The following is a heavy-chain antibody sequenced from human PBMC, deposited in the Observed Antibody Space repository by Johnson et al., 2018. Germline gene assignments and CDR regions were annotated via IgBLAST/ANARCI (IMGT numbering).Heavy chain of an antibody. CDR1: GFTFSSYV. CDR3: SNHRPEFGSTGWYYYYYMDV. V-gene: IGHV3-23*04. Sequence: VQLVESGGGLVQPGGSLRLSCAASGFTFSSYVISWGRQAPGRGLEWVSGISGSGSITYYADSVKGRFTISRDNSKNTLYLQMNSLSAEDTAVYYCSNHRPEFGSTGWYYYYYMDVWGKGTTVTVSS. J-gene: IGHJ6*03. D-gene: IGHD1-14*01. CDR2: ISGSGSIT.